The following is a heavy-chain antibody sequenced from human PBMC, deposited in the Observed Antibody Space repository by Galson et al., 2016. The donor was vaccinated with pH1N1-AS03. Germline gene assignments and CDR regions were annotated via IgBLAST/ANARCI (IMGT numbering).Heavy chain of an antibody. CDR2: ISISGSYV. D-gene: IGHD5-24*01. J-gene: IGHJ4*02. CDR3: ARRATDGYTIDY. V-gene: IGHV3-21*01. CDR1: RFTFSSYS. Sequence: SLRLSCAASRFTFSSYSMNWVRQAPGKGLEWVSSISISGSYVYYADSVKGRFTISRDNAQNSLYLHMNSLRAEDTAVYYCARRATDGYTIDYWGQGTLVTVSS.